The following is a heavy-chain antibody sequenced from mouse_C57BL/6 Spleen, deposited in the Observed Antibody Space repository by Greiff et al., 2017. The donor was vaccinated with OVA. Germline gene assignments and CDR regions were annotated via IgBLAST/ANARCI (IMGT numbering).Heavy chain of an antibody. D-gene: IGHD1-1*01. CDR3: ARSHITTVVATDFDY. CDR2: IYPGDGDT. J-gene: IGHJ2*01. CDR1: GYAFSSYW. V-gene: IGHV1-80*01. Sequence: VKVVESGAELVKPGASVKISCKASGYAFSSYWMNWVKQRPGKGLEWIGQIYPGDGDTNYNGKFKGKATLTADKSSSTAYMQLSSLTSEDSAVYFCARSHITTVVATDFDYWGQGTTLTVSS.